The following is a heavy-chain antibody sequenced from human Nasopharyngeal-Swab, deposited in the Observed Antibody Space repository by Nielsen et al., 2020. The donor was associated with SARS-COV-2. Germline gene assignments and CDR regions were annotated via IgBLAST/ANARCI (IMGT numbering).Heavy chain of an antibody. J-gene: IGHJ5*02. CDR3: ARDRSYCSGGSCYGGNWFDP. D-gene: IGHD2-15*01. Sequence: QTHALTSAGAGDSISSGRYAWSWIRQPPGKGMEWIGYIYHSGSTYYNPSRRSRVTISVDRSKNQFYLKLSSVTAADTAVYSCARDRSYCSGGSCYGGNWFDPWGQGTLVTVSS. CDR1: GDSISSGRYA. V-gene: IGHV4-30-2*01. CDR2: IYHSGST.